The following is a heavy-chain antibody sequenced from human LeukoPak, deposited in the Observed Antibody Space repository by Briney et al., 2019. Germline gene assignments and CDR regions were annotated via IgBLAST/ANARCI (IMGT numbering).Heavy chain of an antibody. V-gene: IGHV4-39*01. Sequence: SETLSLTCTVSGGSISSDSYYWGWIRQPRGKRLEWIGSIYYSGSPFYNPSLRSRVTMSVDTSKNQFALKLSSVTAADTAVYYCARQTYFYEASGHLNDNWGQGTLVTVSS. CDR3: ARQTYFYEASGHLNDN. J-gene: IGHJ4*02. D-gene: IGHD2-15*01. CDR2: IYYSGSP. CDR1: GGSISSDSYY.